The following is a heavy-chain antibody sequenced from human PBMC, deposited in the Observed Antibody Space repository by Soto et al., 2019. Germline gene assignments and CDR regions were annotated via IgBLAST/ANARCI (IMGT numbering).Heavy chain of an antibody. CDR3: ATVGQGAWYFAL. D-gene: IGHD1-26*01. CDR2: IKTDGSII. J-gene: IGHJ2*01. V-gene: IGHV3-74*01. Sequence: EVQLVESGGGLVQPGGSLRLSCAASGFSFSSYWMNWVSQAPGKGLVWVSRIKTDGSIITYADSVKGRFTISRDNAKNTLYMKMNTISAEDTSVYCCATVGQGAWYFALWGRGTVVNVSS. CDR1: GFSFSSYW.